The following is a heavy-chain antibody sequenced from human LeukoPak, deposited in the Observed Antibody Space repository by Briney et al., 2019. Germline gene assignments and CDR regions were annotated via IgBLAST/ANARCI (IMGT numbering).Heavy chain of an antibody. Sequence: ASLKVSCKVSGYTFTGYYIHWVRQAPGQGLEWMGWINPNSGGTNYAQKFQGRVTMTRDTSISTAYMELSSPRSDDTAVYYCARGSRPGVVNHDAFDIWGQGTMVTVSS. J-gene: IGHJ3*02. D-gene: IGHD3-3*01. CDR2: INPNSGGT. CDR1: GYTFTGYY. V-gene: IGHV1-2*02. CDR3: ARGSRPGVVNHDAFDI.